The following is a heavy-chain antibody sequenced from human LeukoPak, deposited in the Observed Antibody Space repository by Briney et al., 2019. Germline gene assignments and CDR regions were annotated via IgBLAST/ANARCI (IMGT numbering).Heavy chain of an antibody. CDR1: GFTFSSYG. J-gene: IGHJ3*02. Sequence: SGGSLRLSCAASGFTFSSYGMHWVRQAPGKGLEWVAVISYDGSNKYYADSVKGRFTISRDNSKNTLYLQMNSLRAEDTAVYYCAKGASSGIDAFDIWGQGTMVTVSS. D-gene: IGHD3-22*01. CDR2: ISYDGSNK. CDR3: AKGASSGIDAFDI. V-gene: IGHV3-30*18.